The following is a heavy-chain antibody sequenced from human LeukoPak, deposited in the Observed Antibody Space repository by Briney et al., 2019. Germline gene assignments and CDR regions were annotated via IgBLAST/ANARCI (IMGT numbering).Heavy chain of an antibody. CDR1: GYRFTSYW. CDR3: ARVSSSRPPPEYYYYGMDV. J-gene: IGHJ6*02. V-gene: IGHV5-51*01. Sequence: GESLKISCKGSGYRFTSYWIGWVRQMPGKGLEWMGIIYPGDSDTRYSPSFQGQVTISADKSISTAYLQWSSLKASDTAMYYCARVSSSRPPPEYYYYGMDVWGQGTTVTVSS. D-gene: IGHD6-13*01. CDR2: IYPGDSDT.